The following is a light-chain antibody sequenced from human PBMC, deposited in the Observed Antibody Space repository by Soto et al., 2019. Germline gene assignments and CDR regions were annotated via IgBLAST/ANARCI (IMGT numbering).Light chain of an antibody. CDR2: EGS. J-gene: IGLJ1*01. Sequence: SVLTQPASVSGSPGQSITISCTGTSSDVGGYNLVSWYQQHPGKAPKLMIYEGSQRPSGVSNRFSGSKSGNTASLTISGLQAEDEADYYCYSYAGRNLYVFGTGTKVTVL. CDR3: YSYAGRNLYV. CDR1: SSDVGGYNL. V-gene: IGLV2-23*01.